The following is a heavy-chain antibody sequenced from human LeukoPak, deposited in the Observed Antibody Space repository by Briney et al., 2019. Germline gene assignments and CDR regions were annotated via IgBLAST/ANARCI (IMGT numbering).Heavy chain of an antibody. Sequence: SETLSLTCAVYGGSFSGYYWSWIRQPPGKGLEWIGEINHSGSTNYNPSLKSRVTMSVDTSKNQFSLKLSSVTAADTAVYYCARGSRRFDPWGQGTLVTVSS. CDR1: GGSFSGYY. V-gene: IGHV4-34*01. CDR3: ARGSRRFDP. J-gene: IGHJ5*02. CDR2: INHSGST.